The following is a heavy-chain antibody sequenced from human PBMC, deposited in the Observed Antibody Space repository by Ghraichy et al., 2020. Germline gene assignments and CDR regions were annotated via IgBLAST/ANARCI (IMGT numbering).Heavy chain of an antibody. J-gene: IGHJ4*02. Sequence: ETLSLTCAASGFSFSNHIMYWVRQAPGKGLEWVASITTDSSSIYYVDSVKGRFTISRDNANNSLYLQMYSLTAEDTAVYYCARQRWQQSEFDYWGQGTLVSVSS. CDR1: GFSFSNHI. CDR3: ARQRWQQSEFDY. V-gene: IGHV3-21*01. CDR2: ITTDSSSI. D-gene: IGHD4-23*01.